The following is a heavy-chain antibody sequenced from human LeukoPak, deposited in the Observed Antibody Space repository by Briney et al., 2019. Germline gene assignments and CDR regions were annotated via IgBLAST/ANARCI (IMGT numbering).Heavy chain of an antibody. CDR3: AGRGSSSGTFDV. J-gene: IGHJ3*01. CDR2: IYHSGST. Sequence: SETLSLTCAVSGGSISSGGYSWSWIRQPPGKGLEWIGYIYHSGSTYYNPSVKSRVTMSVDKSKNQISLNLASLTAADTALYYCAGRGSSSGTFDVWGPGTFVTVSS. D-gene: IGHD2-2*01. V-gene: IGHV4-30-2*01. CDR1: GGSISSGGYS.